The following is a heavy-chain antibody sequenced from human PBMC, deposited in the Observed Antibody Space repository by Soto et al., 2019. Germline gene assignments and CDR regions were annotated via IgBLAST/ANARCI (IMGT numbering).Heavy chain of an antibody. V-gene: IGHV3-15*07. CDR1: GFTFSNAW. J-gene: IGHJ6*02. CDR2: IKSKTDGGTT. D-gene: IGHD3-9*01. Sequence: EVQLVESGGGLVKPGGSLRLSCAASGFTFSNAWMNWVRQAPGKGLEWVGRIKSKTDGGTTDYAAPVKGRFTISRDDSKNSLYLQMNSLKTEDTAVYYCARESDILTGQLDVWGQGTTVTVSS. CDR3: ARESDILTGQLDV.